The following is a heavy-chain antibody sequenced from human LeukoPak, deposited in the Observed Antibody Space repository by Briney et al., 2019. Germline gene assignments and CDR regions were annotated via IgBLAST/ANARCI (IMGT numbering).Heavy chain of an antibody. CDR1: GFPFSSYA. V-gene: IGHV3-64D*09. D-gene: IGHD2-15*01. CDR2: ISDSGGST. Sequence: PGGSLSLSCSASGFPFSSYAMHWVRQAPGKGLEYVSAISDSGGSTYYADSVKGRFTISRDNSKNTLYLQMSSLRAEDTAVYFCVRGYSFGPYGMDVWGQGTRVSVSS. CDR3: VRGYSFGPYGMDV. J-gene: IGHJ6*02.